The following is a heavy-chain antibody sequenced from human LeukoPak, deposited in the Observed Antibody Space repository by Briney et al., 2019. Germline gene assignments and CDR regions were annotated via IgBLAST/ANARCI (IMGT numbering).Heavy chain of an antibody. J-gene: IGHJ4*02. Sequence: GESLKISCKGSGYSFTSYWIGWVRQVPGKGLEWMGIIYPGDSDTRYSPSFQGQVTISADKSISTAYLQWSSLKASDTAMYYCARLFGVQYSSGHFDYWGQGTLVTVSS. CDR1: GYSFTSYW. CDR2: IYPGDSDT. CDR3: ARLFGVQYSSGHFDY. D-gene: IGHD6-19*01. V-gene: IGHV5-51*01.